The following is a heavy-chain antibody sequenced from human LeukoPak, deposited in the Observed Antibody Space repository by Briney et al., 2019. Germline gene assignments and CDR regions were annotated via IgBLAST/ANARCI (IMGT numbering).Heavy chain of an antibody. V-gene: IGHV4-39*01. D-gene: IGHD5-18*01. Sequence: KPSETLSLTCTVSGGSISSSSYYWGWIRQPPGKGLEWIGSIYYSGSTYYNPSLKSRVTISVDTSKNQFSLKLSSVTAADTAVYYCARHVVDTAMAPLDYWGQGTLVTVSS. CDR2: IYYSGST. J-gene: IGHJ4*02. CDR3: ARHVVDTAMAPLDY. CDR1: GGSISSSSYY.